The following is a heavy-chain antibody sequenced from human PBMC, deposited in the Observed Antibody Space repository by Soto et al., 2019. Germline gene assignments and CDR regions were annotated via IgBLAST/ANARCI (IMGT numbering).Heavy chain of an antibody. Sequence: SETLSLTCTVSGGSISSYYWSWIRQPPGKGLEWIGYIYYSGSTNYNPSLKSRVTIPVDTSKNQFSLKLSSVTAADTAVYYCARASYDFWSSNNWFDPWGQGTLVTVSS. D-gene: IGHD3-3*01. CDR3: ARASYDFWSSNNWFDP. CDR1: GGSISSYY. V-gene: IGHV4-59*01. CDR2: IYYSGST. J-gene: IGHJ5*02.